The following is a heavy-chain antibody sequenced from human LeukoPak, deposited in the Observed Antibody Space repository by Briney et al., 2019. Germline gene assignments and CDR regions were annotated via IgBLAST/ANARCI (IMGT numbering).Heavy chain of an antibody. V-gene: IGHV3-21*01. CDR2: ISSSSSYI. J-gene: IGHJ4*02. CDR1: GFTFSSYN. CDR3: ARDLSGDYDSSEIDY. Sequence: GGSLRLSCAASGFTFSSYNMNWVRQVPGRGLEWVSSISSSSSYIYYADSVKGRFTISRDNAKNSMYLQMKSLRAEDTAVYYCARDLSGDYDSSEIDYWGQGTLVTVSS. D-gene: IGHD3-22*01.